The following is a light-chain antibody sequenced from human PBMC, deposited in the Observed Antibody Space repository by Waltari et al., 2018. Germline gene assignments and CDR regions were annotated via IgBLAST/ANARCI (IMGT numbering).Light chain of an antibody. J-gene: IGKJ1*01. V-gene: IGKV3-20*01. CDR1: QSISSY. Sequence: EIMLTQSPDTLSLSPGERATLSCRASQSISSYLVWYQQKPGQAPRLLIYQSSIRATGIPDRFSGSGYGTDFSLTISKLEPEDFAVYYCQNHERLPAVFGQGTKVEIK. CDR2: QSS. CDR3: QNHERLPAV.